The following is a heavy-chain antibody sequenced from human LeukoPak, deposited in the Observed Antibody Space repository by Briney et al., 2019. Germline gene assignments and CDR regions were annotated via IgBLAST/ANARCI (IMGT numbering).Heavy chain of an antibody. CDR2: INPNSGGT. V-gene: IGHV1-2*04. CDR1: GYTFTCYY. CDR3: ARDRYYYYGMDV. Sequence: ASVKVSCKASGYTFTCYYMHWVRQAPGQGLEWMGWINPNSGGTNYARKFQGWVTMTRDTSISTAYMELSRLRSDDTAVYYCARDRYYYYGMDVWGQGTTVTVSS. J-gene: IGHJ6*02.